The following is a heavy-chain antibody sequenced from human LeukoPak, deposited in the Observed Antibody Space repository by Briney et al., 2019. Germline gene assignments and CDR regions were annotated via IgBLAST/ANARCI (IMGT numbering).Heavy chain of an antibody. Sequence: PSETLSLTCTVSGGSISSYYWSWIRQPPGKGLDWIGYIYYSGSTNYNPSLKSRVTISVDTSKNQFSLKLSSVTAADTAVYYCARLGYSSSSGAFDIWGQGTMFTVSS. CDR1: GGSISSYY. J-gene: IGHJ3*02. CDR2: IYYSGST. V-gene: IGHV4-59*01. CDR3: ARLGYSSSSGAFDI. D-gene: IGHD6-6*01.